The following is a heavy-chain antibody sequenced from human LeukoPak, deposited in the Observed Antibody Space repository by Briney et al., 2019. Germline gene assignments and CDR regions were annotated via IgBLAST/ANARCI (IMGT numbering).Heavy chain of an antibody. Sequence: PSETLSLTRAVYGGSSSGYYWSWIRQPPGKGLEWIGEINHRGSTNYNPSLKSRVTISVDTSKNQFSLKLSSVTAADTAVYYCARTRGAAAGTPLYYYYGMDVWGQGTTVTVSS. J-gene: IGHJ6*02. CDR1: GGSSSGYY. CDR2: INHRGST. D-gene: IGHD6-13*01. CDR3: ARTRGAAAGTPLYYYYGMDV. V-gene: IGHV4-34*01.